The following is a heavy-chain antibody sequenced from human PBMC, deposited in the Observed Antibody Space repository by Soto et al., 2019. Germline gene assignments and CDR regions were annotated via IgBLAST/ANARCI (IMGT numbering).Heavy chain of an antibody. V-gene: IGHV3-21*01. CDR2: ISSSSSYI. Sequence: PGGSLRLSCAASGFTFSSYSMNWARQAPGKGLEWVSSISSSSSYIYYADSVKGRFTISRDNAKNSLYLQMNSLRAEDTAVYYCARVGGGYQLLHAFDIWGQGTMVTVSS. CDR1: GFTFSSYS. D-gene: IGHD2-2*01. J-gene: IGHJ3*02. CDR3: ARVGGGYQLLHAFDI.